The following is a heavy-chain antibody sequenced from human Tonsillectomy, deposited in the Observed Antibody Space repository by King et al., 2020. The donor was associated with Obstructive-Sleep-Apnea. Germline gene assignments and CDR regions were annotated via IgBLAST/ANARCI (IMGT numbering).Heavy chain of an antibody. CDR2: IRYDGNVK. D-gene: IGHD3-22*01. Sequence: VQLVESGGGVVQPERSLRLSCAASGFIFSTYGMHWVRQAPGKGLEWVAFIRYDGNVKYYADSVKGRFTISRDDSKNKLYLQMNSLRAEDTAVYYCAKGAMIVVVMEYFDYWGQGTLVTVSS. J-gene: IGHJ4*02. V-gene: IGHV3-30*02. CDR1: GFIFSTYG. CDR3: AKGAMIVVVMEYFDY.